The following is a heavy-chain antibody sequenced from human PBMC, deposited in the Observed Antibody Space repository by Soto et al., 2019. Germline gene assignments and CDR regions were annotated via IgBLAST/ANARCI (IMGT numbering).Heavy chain of an antibody. CDR3: ARQVVVVTAIGIHSDAFDI. Sequence: PVECLNISCQVSGNRFTSYWISWVRQMPGKCLEGMGRIAPGDSSSNYSPSFQCHVTISADKSISTAFLQWSSLKASDTAMYYCARQVVVVTAIGIHSDAFDIWGQGTMVTVSS. V-gene: IGHV5-10-1*01. J-gene: IGHJ3*02. CDR2: IAPGDSSS. D-gene: IGHD2-21*02. CDR1: GNRFTSYW.